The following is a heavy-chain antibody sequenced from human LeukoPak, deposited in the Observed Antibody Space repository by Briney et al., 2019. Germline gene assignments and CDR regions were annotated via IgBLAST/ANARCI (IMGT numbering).Heavy chain of an antibody. D-gene: IGHD5-18*01. J-gene: IGHJ6*02. CDR2: IRSKTYGGTT. V-gene: IGHV3-49*04. CDR3: TRGPIQLWLYHGMDV. CDR1: GFTFGDHA. Sequence: QAGGSLRLSCTVSGFTFGDHAMSWVRQAPGKGLEWVDFIRSKTYGGTTEYAASVKGRFIISRDDSTSIAYLQMNSLKTEDTAVYYCTRGPIQLWLYHGMDVWGQGTTVTVSS.